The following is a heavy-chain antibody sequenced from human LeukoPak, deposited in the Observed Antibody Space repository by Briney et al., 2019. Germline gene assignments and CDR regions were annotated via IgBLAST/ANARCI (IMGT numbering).Heavy chain of an antibody. J-gene: IGHJ3*01. Sequence: GESLKISCKGSGYNFTGYWIGWVRQLPGKGLEWMGIIYPGDSDSRLSPSLQGQVTISADKSISTAYLQWNSLKASDTAMYYCARGHHVVVATATWASDAFDLWGQGTMVIVSS. CDR2: IYPGDSDS. D-gene: IGHD2-21*02. V-gene: IGHV5-51*01. CDR1: GYNFTGYW. CDR3: ARGHHVVVATATWASDAFDL.